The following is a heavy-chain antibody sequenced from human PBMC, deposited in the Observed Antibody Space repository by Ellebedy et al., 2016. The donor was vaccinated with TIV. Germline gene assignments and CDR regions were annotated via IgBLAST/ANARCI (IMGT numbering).Heavy chain of an antibody. CDR3: GKGGGSRRWYGPDY. V-gene: IGHV3-23*01. J-gene: IGHJ4*02. D-gene: IGHD2-15*01. Sequence: GESLKISCATSGFTFSTHDMSWVRQAPGKGLEWVSAIHNHGTTYYADSVKGRFTVSRDDSKNTLYLDMRSLRAEDTAIYFCGKGGGSRRWYGPDYWGQGTLVTVSS. CDR2: IHNHGTT. CDR1: GFTFSTHD.